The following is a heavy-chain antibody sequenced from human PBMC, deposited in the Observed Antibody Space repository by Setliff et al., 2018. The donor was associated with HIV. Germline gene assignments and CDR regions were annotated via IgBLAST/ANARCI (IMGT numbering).Heavy chain of an antibody. CDR1: W. CDR2: IYHSGST. J-gene: IGHJ2*01. Sequence: WWSWVRQSPGKGLEWIGEIYHSGSTNYNPSLKSRVTISLDKSKNQISLKLTSVTAADTAVYYCARGMQYQLLRNWYFDLWGRGTLVTVSS. CDR3: ARGMQYQLLRNWYFDL. D-gene: IGHD2-2*01. V-gene: IGHV4-4*02.